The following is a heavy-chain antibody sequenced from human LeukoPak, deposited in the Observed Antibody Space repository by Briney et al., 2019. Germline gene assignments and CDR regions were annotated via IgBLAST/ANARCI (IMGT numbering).Heavy chain of an antibody. D-gene: IGHD1-26*01. CDR3: ARDPSGSYDWYFDL. V-gene: IGHV3-53*01. J-gene: IGHJ2*01. Sequence: GWSLRLSCAASGFTVSNNYMSWVRQAPGKGLEWVSVIYYAGTTYYADSVKGRFTISRDNSKNTLYLQMNSLRAEDTAVYYCARDPSGSYDWYFDLWGRGTLVTVSS. CDR2: IYYAGTT. CDR1: GFTVSNNY.